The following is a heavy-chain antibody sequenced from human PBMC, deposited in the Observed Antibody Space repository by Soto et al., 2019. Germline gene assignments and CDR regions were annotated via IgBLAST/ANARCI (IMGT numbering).Heavy chain of an antibody. CDR3: AKDRGGATPYYYYGMDV. J-gene: IGHJ6*02. D-gene: IGHD1-26*01. Sequence: QVQLVESGGGVVQPGRSLRLSCAASGFTFSSYGMHWVRQAPGKGLEWVAVISYDGSNKYYADSVKGRFTISRDNSKNTLYLQMNSLRAEDTAVYYCAKDRGGATPYYYYGMDVWGQGTTVTVSS. CDR1: GFTFSSYG. CDR2: ISYDGSNK. V-gene: IGHV3-30*18.